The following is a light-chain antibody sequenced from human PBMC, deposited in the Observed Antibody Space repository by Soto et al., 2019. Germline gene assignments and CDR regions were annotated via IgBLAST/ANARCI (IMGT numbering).Light chain of an antibody. CDR3: ATCDTSLSGAV. CDR2: ENS. CDR1: RSNIGVNY. V-gene: IGLV1-51*01. Sequence: QSVLTQPPSVSAAPGQKVTISCSGTRSNIGVNYVSWYQQHVPGTVPKLLSYENSQRPSGIPDRFSASKSGTTATLAITGLQTGDEADYYCATCDTSLSGAVFGSGNKLTVL. J-gene: IGLJ1*01.